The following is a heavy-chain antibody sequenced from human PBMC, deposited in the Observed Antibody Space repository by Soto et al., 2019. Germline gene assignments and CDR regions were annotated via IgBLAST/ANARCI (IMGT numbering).Heavy chain of an antibody. Sequence: GVLRLSCASSGFTFGDYTMHWVRQAPGKGLEWVSLINWDGGSTYYADSVKGRFTISRDNSKNSLYLQMNSLRFEDTGVYYCAAGDYHDTSGYSSDYWGQGTLVTVSS. CDR2: INWDGGST. V-gene: IGHV3-43*01. CDR1: GFTFGDYT. D-gene: IGHD3-3*01. CDR3: AAGDYHDTSGYSSDY. J-gene: IGHJ4*02.